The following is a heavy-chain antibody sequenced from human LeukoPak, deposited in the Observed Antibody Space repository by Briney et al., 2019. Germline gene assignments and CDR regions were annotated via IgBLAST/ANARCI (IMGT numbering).Heavy chain of an antibody. D-gene: IGHD3-22*01. V-gene: IGHV3-23*01. CDR2: ISGSGGST. CDR1: GFTFSSYG. J-gene: IGHJ4*02. CDR3: ARTALTYYYDSSGYYYFDY. Sequence: GGSLRLSCAASGFTFSSYGMSWVRQAPGKGLEWVSAISGSGGSTYYADSVKGRFTISRDNSKSTLYLQMNSLRAEDTAVYYCARTALTYYYDSSGYYYFDYWGQGTLVTVSS.